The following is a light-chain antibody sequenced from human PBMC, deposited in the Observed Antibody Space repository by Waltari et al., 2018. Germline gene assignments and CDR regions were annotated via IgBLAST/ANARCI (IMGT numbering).Light chain of an antibody. CDR3: LHYGDSPHWT. J-gene: IGKJ1*01. V-gene: IGKV3-20*01. CDR2: GTS. Sequence: EVVLTQSPGPLSLSPGERATLPCRASPSLRGRYVAWYQQKPGQTPRLPMYGTSSRAIGVPGRFSGSGSGTDFTLTISRLEPEDVAVYFCLHYGDSPHWTFGQGTRVEIK. CDR1: PSLRGRY.